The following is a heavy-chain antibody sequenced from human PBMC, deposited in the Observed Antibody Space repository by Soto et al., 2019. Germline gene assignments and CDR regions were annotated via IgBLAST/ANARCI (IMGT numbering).Heavy chain of an antibody. CDR3: ARDGDYFRTFDY. J-gene: IGHJ4*02. V-gene: IGHV1-3*05. D-gene: IGHD4-17*01. CDR2: INAGNGNT. Sequence: QVQLVQSGAEEKKPGASVKVSCKASGYTFTSYAMHWVRQAPGQRLEWMGWINAGNGNTKYSQKFQGRVTITRDTSASTAYMELSSLRSEDTAVYYCARDGDYFRTFDYWVQGTLVTVSS. CDR1: GYTFTSYA.